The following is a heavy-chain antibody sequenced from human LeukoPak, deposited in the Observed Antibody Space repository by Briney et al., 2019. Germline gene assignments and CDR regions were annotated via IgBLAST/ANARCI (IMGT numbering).Heavy chain of an antibody. J-gene: IGHJ4*02. CDR3: ASQSPYSSSWYYFDY. CDR1: GHTFTGYY. CDR2: INANSGDT. Sequence: ASVKVSCKASGHTFTGYYMHWVRQAPGQGLEWMGWINANSGDTNYAQKFQGRVTMTRDTSISTAYMELSRLRSDDTAVYYCASQSPYSSSWYYFDYWGQGTLVTVSS. V-gene: IGHV1-2*02. D-gene: IGHD6-13*01.